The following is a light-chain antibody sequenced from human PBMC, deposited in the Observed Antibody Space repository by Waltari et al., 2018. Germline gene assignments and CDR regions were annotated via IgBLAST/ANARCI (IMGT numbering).Light chain of an antibody. CDR2: EIN. V-gene: IGLV2-23*02. Sequence: QSALTQPASVSGSPGQSITISCTGSSSDVGTYKFVSWYQQQPGKAPKLMIYEINQRPSGISNRFSGSKFGNTAVLTVSGLQTDDEADYYCCSYVTGDTWVFGGGTRVAVL. J-gene: IGLJ3*02. CDR1: SSDVGTYKF. CDR3: CSYVTGDTWV.